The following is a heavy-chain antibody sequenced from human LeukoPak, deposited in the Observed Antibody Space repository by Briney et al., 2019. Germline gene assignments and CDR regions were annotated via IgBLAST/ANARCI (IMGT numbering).Heavy chain of an antibody. CDR3: ARAVRYSPLYYFDY. Sequence: GGSLRLSCVTPGFTFSNHAMHWVRQGPGKGLEWVAVISDDGSSKFYADSVKGRFTISRDNSKNALFLQINSLRPEDTAVYYCARAVRYSPLYYFDYWGQGTLVTVSS. J-gene: IGHJ4*02. CDR1: GFTFSNHA. D-gene: IGHD3-9*01. CDR2: ISDDGSSK. V-gene: IGHV3-30*04.